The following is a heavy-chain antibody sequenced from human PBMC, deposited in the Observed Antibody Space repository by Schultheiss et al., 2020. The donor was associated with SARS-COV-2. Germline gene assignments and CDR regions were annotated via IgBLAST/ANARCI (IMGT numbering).Heavy chain of an antibody. D-gene: IGHD6-6*01. J-gene: IGHJ6*03. CDR3: AREVESVRQGYYYYYMDV. Sequence: GGSLRLSCKASGYTFTSYGISWVRQAPGQGLEWMGWISAYNGNTNYAQKLQGRVTMTTDTSTSTAYMELRSLRSDDTAVYYCAREVESVRQGYYYYYMDVWGKGTTVTVSS. CDR1: GYTFTSYG. CDR2: ISAYNGNT. V-gene: IGHV1-18*01.